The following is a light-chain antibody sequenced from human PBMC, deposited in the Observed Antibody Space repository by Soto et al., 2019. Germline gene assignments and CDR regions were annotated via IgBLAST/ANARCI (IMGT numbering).Light chain of an antibody. J-gene: IGKJ1*01. CDR2: AAS. CDR3: HQYNNWRWT. V-gene: IGKV3-15*01. Sequence: MTQSPSSLSVSLGDTVTLSCRASQGISSRLAWYQQKPGQAPKLLIYAASSRATGIPVRFSGSGSETEFTLTIRSLQSEDFARYYCHQYNNWRWTFGQGTKVDIK. CDR1: QGISSR.